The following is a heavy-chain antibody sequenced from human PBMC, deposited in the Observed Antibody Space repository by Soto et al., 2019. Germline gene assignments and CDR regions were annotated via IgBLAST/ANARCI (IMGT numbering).Heavy chain of an antibody. J-gene: IGHJ4*02. CDR3: ARDYGDYAKDY. D-gene: IGHD4-17*01. CDR1: GFTFSSYG. CDR2: IWYDGSNK. V-gene: IGHV3-33*01. Sequence: GGSLRLSCAASGFTFSSYGMHWVRQAPGKGLEWVAVIWYDGSNKYYADSVKGRFTISRDNSKNTLYLQMNSLRAEDTAVYYCARDYGDYAKDYWGQGTLVTVSS.